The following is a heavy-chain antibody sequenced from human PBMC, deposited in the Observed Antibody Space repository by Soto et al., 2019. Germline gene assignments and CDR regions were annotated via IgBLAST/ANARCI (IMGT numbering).Heavy chain of an antibody. Sequence: ASVKVSCEASGYTFTSYGISWVRQAPGQGLEWMGWISAYNGNTNYAQKLQGRVTMTTDTSTSTAYMELRSLRSDDTAVYYCARALGKYYDFWSGYSTPFDYWGPGTLVTLSS. D-gene: IGHD3-3*01. J-gene: IGHJ4*02. V-gene: IGHV1-18*01. CDR2: ISAYNGNT. CDR3: ARALGKYYDFWSGYSTPFDY. CDR1: GYTFTSYG.